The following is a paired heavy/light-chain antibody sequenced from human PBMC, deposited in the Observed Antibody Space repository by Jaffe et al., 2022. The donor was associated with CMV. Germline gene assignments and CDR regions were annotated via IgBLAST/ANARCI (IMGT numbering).Heavy chain of an antibody. D-gene: IGHD3-22*01. V-gene: IGHV3-23*01. Sequence: EVQLLESGGGLVQPGGSLRLSCAASGFTFSSYAMSWVRQAPGKGLEWVSAISGSGGSTYYADSVKGRFTISRDNSKNTLYLQMNSLRAEDTAVYYCAKSMKYYDSSGYLIGDDDAFDIWGQGTMVTVSS. CDR3: AKSMKYYDSSGYLIGDDDAFDI. J-gene: IGHJ3*02. CDR1: GFTFSSYA. CDR2: ISGSGGST.
Light chain of an antibody. CDR2: KAS. CDR1: QSISSW. Sequence: DIQMTQSPSTLSASVGDRVTITCRASQSISSWLAWYQQKPGKAPKLLIYKASSLESGVPSRFSGSGSGTEFTLTISSLQPDDFATYYCQQYNSLWTFGQGTKVEIK. V-gene: IGKV1-5*03. CDR3: QQYNSLWT. J-gene: IGKJ1*01.